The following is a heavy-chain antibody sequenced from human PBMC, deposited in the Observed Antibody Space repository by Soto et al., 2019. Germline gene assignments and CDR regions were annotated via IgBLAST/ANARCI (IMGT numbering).Heavy chain of an antibody. CDR1: GFTVSSNY. J-gene: IGHJ6*03. V-gene: IGHV3-53*01. Sequence: GGSLRLSCAASGFTVSSNYMSWVRQAPGKGLEWVSVIYSGGSTYYADSVKGRFTISRDNSKNTLDIQMNSLRAEDTAGYYCARDRNCNRSYYMDVWGKGTTVTVSS. D-gene: IGHD1-1*01. CDR3: ARDRNCNRSYYMDV. CDR2: IYSGGST.